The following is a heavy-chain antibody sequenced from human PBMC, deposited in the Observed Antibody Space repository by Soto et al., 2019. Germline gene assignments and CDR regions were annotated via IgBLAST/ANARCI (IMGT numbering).Heavy chain of an antibody. CDR3: AIHFYYGSGAYHAVDY. CDR2: ISASGGST. CDR1: GFTFNNYA. V-gene: IGHV3-23*01. J-gene: IGHJ4*02. D-gene: IGHD3-10*01. Sequence: EVQLLESGGGIVQPGTSLRLSCAVSGFTFNNYAMNWVRQAPGKGLEWISGISASGGSTYYADSVKGRFTISRDSSKNTLYLQMNSLRADDTAIYYCAIHFYYGSGAYHAVDYWGQGTLVTVSP.